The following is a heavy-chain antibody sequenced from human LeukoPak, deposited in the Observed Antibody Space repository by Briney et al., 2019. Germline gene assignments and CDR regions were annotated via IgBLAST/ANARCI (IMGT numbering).Heavy chain of an antibody. D-gene: IGHD3-16*02. J-gene: IGHJ4*02. CDR1: GFTFSSYW. CDR2: IKQDGSEK. V-gene: IGHV3-7*01. CDR3: ASSGRYYDYIWGSSRN. Sequence: GGSLRLSCAASGFTFSSYWMSWVRQAPGKGLEWVANIKQDGSEKYYVDSVKGRFTISRDNAKNSLYLQMNSLRAEDTAVYYCASSGRYYDYIWGSSRNWGQGTLVTVSS.